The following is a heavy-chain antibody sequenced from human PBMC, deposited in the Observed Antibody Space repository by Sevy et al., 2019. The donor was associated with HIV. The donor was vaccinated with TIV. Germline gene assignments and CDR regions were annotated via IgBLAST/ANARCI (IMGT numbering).Heavy chain of an antibody. V-gene: IGHV3-11*06. CDR1: GFTFSDYY. D-gene: IGHD6-6*01. CDR2: ISSSSSYT. Sequence: GGSLRLSCAASGFTFSDYYMSWIRQAPGKGLEWVSYISSSSSYTNYADSVKGRFTISRDNAKNSLYLQMNSLRAEDTAVYYCARDRPGGDSSPDAFDIWGQGTMVTVSS. J-gene: IGHJ3*02. CDR3: ARDRPGGDSSPDAFDI.